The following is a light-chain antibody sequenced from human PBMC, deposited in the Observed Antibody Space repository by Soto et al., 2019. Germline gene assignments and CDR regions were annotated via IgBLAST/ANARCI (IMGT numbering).Light chain of an antibody. CDR3: PQYNSYAWT. CDR2: KAS. J-gene: IGKJ1*01. CDR1: QSISSW. Sequence: DIQITQSPSTLSASVGDRVTITCRASQSISSWVAWYQQKPGKAPKLLIYKASSLESGVPSRFSGSGSGTDFTLTISSLQPDDFATYYGPQYNSYAWTFGQGTKVEIK. V-gene: IGKV1-5*03.